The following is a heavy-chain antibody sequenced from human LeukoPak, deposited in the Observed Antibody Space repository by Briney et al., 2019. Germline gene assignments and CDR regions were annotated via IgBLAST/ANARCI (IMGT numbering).Heavy chain of an antibody. CDR3: ARSADSSGYFREITLYYFDY. J-gene: IGHJ4*02. Sequence: GGSLRLSCAASGFTFSSYWMSWVRQAPGKGLEWVANIKQDGSEKYYVDSVKGRFTISRDNAKNSLYLQMNSLRAEDTAVYYCARSADSSGYFREITLYYFDYWGQGTLVTVSS. CDR1: GFTFSSYW. V-gene: IGHV3-7*03. D-gene: IGHD3-22*01. CDR2: IKQDGSEK.